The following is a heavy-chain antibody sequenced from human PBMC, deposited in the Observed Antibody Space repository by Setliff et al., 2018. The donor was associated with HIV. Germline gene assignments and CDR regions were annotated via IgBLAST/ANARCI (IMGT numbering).Heavy chain of an antibody. CDR1: GFTFSSYS. J-gene: IGHJ6*02. V-gene: IGHV3-21*06. D-gene: IGHD6-6*01. CDR2: ISSSSSYT. CDR3: TRELNGHTSSHYYFGLDV. Sequence: GGSLRLSCAASGFTFSSYSMTWVRQAPGKGLDWVSSISSSSSYTYYADAVKGRFTITRENAKNSLYLQMNNVRAGDTAVYYCTRELNGHTSSHYYFGLDVWGQGTTVTVSS.